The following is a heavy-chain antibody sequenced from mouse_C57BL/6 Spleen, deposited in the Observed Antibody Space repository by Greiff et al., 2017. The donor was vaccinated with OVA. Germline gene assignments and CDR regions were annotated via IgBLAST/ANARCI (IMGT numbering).Heavy chain of an antibody. Sequence: QVHVKQSGAELVRPGASVTLSCKASGYTFTDYEMHWVKQTPVHGLEWIGAIDPETGGTAYNQKFKGKAILTADKSSSTAYMELRSLTSEDSAVYYCTTGYIDYWGQGTTLTVSS. V-gene: IGHV1-15*01. CDR3: TTGYIDY. J-gene: IGHJ2*01. CDR1: GYTFTDYE. CDR2: IDPETGGT.